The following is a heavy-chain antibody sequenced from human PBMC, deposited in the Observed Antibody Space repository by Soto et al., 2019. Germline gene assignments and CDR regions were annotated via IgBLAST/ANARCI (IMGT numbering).Heavy chain of an antibody. CDR1: GYTFTSYD. V-gene: IGHV1-8*01. Sequence: ASVKVSCKASGYTFTSYDINWVRQATGQGLEWMGWMNPNSGNTGYAQKFQGRVTMTRNTSISTAYMELSSLRSEDTAVYYCATLGYCSGCSCSDAFDIWGQGTMVTVSS. CDR2: MNPNSGNT. D-gene: IGHD2-15*01. J-gene: IGHJ3*02. CDR3: ATLGYCSGCSCSDAFDI.